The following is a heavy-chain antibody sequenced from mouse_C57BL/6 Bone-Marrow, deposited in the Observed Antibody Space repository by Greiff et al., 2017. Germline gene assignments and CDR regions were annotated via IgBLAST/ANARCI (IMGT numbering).Heavy chain of an antibody. Sequence: EVTLLHSGGGLVKPGGSLKLSCAASGFTFSSYAMSWVRQTPEKRLEWVATISDGGSYTYYPDNVKGRFTISRDNAKNNLYLQMSHLKSEDTAMYYCAREDYYGSRFAYWGQGTLVTVSA. CDR1: GFTFSSYA. J-gene: IGHJ3*01. D-gene: IGHD1-1*01. V-gene: IGHV5-4*03. CDR3: AREDYYGSRFAY. CDR2: ISDGGSYT.